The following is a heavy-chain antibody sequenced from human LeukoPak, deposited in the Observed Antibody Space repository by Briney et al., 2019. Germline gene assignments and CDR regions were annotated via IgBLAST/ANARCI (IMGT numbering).Heavy chain of an antibody. D-gene: IGHD2-2*03. V-gene: IGHV3-23*01. CDR2: ISGSGGST. CDR3: AKRASGFCSSTSCHGHDF. Sequence: GGSLRLSCATSGFTFSSFAMTWVRQAPGKGLEWVSAISGSGGSTYYADSVEGRFTISRDNSKNTLYLQMSSLRAEDTAVYYCAKRASGFCSSTSCHGHDFWGQGTLVTVSS. CDR1: GFTFSSFA. J-gene: IGHJ4*02.